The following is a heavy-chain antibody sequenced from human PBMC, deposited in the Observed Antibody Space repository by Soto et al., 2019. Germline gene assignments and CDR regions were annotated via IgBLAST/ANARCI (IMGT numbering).Heavy chain of an antibody. V-gene: IGHV3-23*01. J-gene: IGHJ6*02. CDR2: ISGSGGST. CDR3: AKGSGNYYYYGMDV. Sequence: EVQLLESGGGLVQPGGSLRLSCAASGFTFSSYAMSWVRQAPGKGLEWVSAISGSGGSTYYADSVKGRFTISRDNSKNTLYLLMNSLRAEDTAVYYCAKGSGNYYYYGMDVWGQGTTVTVSS. D-gene: IGHD1-26*01. CDR1: GFTFSSYA.